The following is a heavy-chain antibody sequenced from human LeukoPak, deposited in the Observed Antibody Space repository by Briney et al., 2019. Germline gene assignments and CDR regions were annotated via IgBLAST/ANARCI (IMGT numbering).Heavy chain of an antibody. D-gene: IGHD5-18*01. CDR1: GGSISSSSYY. CDR2: IYYSGST. J-gene: IGHJ4*02. V-gene: IGHV4-39*01. CDR3: ARHFNPYSYGSSPIWDY. Sequence: PSETLSLTCTVPGGSISSSSYYWGWIRQPPGKGLEWIGSIYYSGSTYYNPSLKSRVTISVDTSKNQFSLKLSSVTAADTAVYYCARHFNPYSYGSSPIWDYWGQGTLVTVSS.